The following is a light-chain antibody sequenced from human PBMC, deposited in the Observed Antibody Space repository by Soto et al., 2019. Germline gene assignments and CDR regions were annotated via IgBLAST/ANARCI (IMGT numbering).Light chain of an antibody. V-gene: IGLV2-14*03. J-gene: IGLJ2*01. CDR2: DVN. Sequence: QSALTQPASVYGFPGQSITISCTGTSSDVGGYNYVSWYQHHPGKVPKLLIYDVNLRPPGISNRFSASKSGNTASLTISGIQADDEGYYYCASYTNRITLVFGGGTKLTVL. CDR3: ASYTNRITLV. CDR1: SSDVGGYNY.